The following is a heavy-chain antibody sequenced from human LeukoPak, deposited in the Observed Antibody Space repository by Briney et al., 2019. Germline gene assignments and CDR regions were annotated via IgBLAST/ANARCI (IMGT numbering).Heavy chain of an antibody. V-gene: IGHV1-8*01. CDR3: ARDPDSSGYSDAFDI. J-gene: IGHJ3*02. CDR2: MNPNSGNT. Sequence: GSVKVSCKASGYTFTSYDINWVRQATGQGLEWMGWMNPNSGNTGYAQKFQGRVTMTRGTSTSTVYMELSSLRSEDTAVYYCARDPDSSGYSDAFDIWGQGTMVTVSS. D-gene: IGHD3-22*01. CDR1: GYTFTSYD.